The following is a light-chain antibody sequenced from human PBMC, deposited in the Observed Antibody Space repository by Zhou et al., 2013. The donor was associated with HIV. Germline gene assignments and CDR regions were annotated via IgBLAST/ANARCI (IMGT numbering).Light chain of an antibody. V-gene: IGKV3-11*01. CDR3: QQYASSPQT. CDR2: DAS. J-gene: IGKJ2*01. Sequence: EIVLTQSPATLSLSPGERATLSCRASQSVSSYLAWYQQKPGQAPRLLIYDASNRATGIPARFSGSGSGTDFTLTITTLGPEDSAVYYCQQYASSPQTFGQGTKVEIK. CDR1: QSVSSY.